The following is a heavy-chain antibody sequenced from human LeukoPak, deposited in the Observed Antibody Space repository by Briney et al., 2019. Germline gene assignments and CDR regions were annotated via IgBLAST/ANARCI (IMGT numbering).Heavy chain of an antibody. Sequence: PSETLSLTSSVSGASISSYYWSWIRQSPGKGPEWIGYIYYSGTTNYNPSLKSRVTISIDTSKNQFSLKLIPVTAADTAVYYCARQGIRGQWLVHFDYWGQGTLVTVSS. D-gene: IGHD6-19*01. CDR2: IYYSGTT. CDR3: ARQGIRGQWLVHFDY. V-gene: IGHV4-59*08. J-gene: IGHJ4*02. CDR1: GASISSYY.